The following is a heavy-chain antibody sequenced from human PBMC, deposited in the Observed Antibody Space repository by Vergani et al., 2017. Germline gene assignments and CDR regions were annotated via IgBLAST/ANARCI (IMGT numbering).Heavy chain of an antibody. CDR2: IYPDDSNT. J-gene: IGHJ4*02. CDR3: ARDRSRLYYFDY. V-gene: IGHV5-51*03. CDR1: GYNFSDYW. Sequence: EVQLVQSGAEVKKPGASLKISCKGSGYNFSDYWIGWVRQMPGKGLEWMGIIYPDDSNTRYSPSFQGQVTISADKSIATAYLQWSSLKASDTAMYYCARDRSRLYYFDYWGQGTLVTVSS. D-gene: IGHD1-26*01.